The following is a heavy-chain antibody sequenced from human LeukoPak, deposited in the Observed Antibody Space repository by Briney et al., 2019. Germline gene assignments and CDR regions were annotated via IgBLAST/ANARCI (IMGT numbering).Heavy chain of an antibody. CDR3: ARSGDYMDV. CDR1: GFTFSSYC. J-gene: IGHJ6*03. D-gene: IGHD7-27*01. V-gene: IGHV3-7*01. CDR2: IKQDGNEK. Sequence: GGSLRLSCAASGFTFSSYCMSWVRQAPGKGLEWVANIKQDGNEKYYVDSVKGRFTISRDNAKNSLYLQMNSLRAEDTAVYYCARSGDYMDVWGKGTTVTVSS.